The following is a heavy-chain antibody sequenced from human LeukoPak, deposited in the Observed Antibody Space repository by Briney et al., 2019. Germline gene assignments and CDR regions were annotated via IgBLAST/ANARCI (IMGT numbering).Heavy chain of an antibody. J-gene: IGHJ4*02. CDR2: LSGGGGST. Sequence: GGSLRLSCAASGFTFSSYAMSWVRQAPGKGLEWVSALSGGGGSTFYVDSVKGRFTISRDYSKNTLYLQMSSLRAEDTAVYYCARDPETGYFDYWGQGTLVTVSS. CDR1: GFTFSSYA. V-gene: IGHV3-23*01. CDR3: ARDPETGYFDY. D-gene: IGHD1-14*01.